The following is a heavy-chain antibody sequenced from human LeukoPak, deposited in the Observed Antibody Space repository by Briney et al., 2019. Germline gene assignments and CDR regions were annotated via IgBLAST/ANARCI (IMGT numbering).Heavy chain of an antibody. CDR2: IRGDTGDT. D-gene: IGHD6-13*01. CDR1: GYTLSDYY. J-gene: IGHJ4*02. Sequence: ASVTVSCKPSGYTLSDYYMHWVRQAPGQGLEWMGWIRGDTGDTDSPQKFQGRVTTTRDTSINTAYMELSRLRYDGTAIYFCARVRGNSCDYWGQGTLVTVSS. V-gene: IGHV1-2*02. CDR3: ARVRGNSCDY.